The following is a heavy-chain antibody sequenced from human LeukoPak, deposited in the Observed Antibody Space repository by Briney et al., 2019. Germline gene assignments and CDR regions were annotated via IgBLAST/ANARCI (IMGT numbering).Heavy chain of an antibody. Sequence: PSETLSLTCTVSGGSISSYYWSWIRQPPGKGLEWIGYIYCSGSTNYNPSLKSRVTISVDTSKNQFSLKLSSVTAADTAVYYCASIRFGELLRDIWFDPWGQGTLVTVSS. CDR2: IYCSGST. CDR3: ASIRFGELLRDIWFDP. D-gene: IGHD3-10*01. V-gene: IGHV4-59*08. CDR1: GGSISSYY. J-gene: IGHJ5*02.